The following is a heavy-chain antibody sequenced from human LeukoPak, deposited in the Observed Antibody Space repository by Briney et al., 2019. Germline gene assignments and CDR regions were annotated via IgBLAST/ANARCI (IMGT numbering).Heavy chain of an antibody. CDR3: AREDIVVVVAASPLYTNWFDP. J-gene: IGHJ5*02. CDR1: GYTFTSYG. D-gene: IGHD2-15*01. CDR2: IIPILGIA. Sequence: SVKVSCKASGYTFTSYGISWVRQAPGQGLEWMGRIIPILGIANYAQKFQGRVTITADKSTSTAYMELSSLRSEDTAVYYCAREDIVVVVAASPLYTNWFDPWGQGTLVTVSS. V-gene: IGHV1-69*04.